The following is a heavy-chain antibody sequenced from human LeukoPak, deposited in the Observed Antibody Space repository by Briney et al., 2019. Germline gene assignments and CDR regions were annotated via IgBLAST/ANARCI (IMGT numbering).Heavy chain of an antibody. Sequence: SETLSLTCTVSGYSISSGYYWGWIRQPPGKGLEWIGSIYHSGSTYYNPSLKSRVTISVDTSKNQFSLKLSSVTAADTAVYYCARRTVTTYNWFDPWGQGTLVTVSS. J-gene: IGHJ5*02. D-gene: IGHD4-17*01. V-gene: IGHV4-38-2*02. CDR3: ARRTVTTYNWFDP. CDR2: IYHSGST. CDR1: GYSISSGYY.